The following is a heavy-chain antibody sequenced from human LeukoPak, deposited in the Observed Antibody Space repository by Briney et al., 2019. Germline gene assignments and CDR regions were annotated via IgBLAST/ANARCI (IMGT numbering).Heavy chain of an antibody. Sequence: ASVRVSCKASGGTFSSYAISWVRQAPGQGLEWMGGIIPIFGTSTYAQKFQGRVTITTDESTSTAYMELSSLRSEDTAVYYCAGSYSGSIAYWGQGTLVTVSS. CDR2: IIPIFGTS. D-gene: IGHD1-26*01. CDR3: AGSYSGSIAY. CDR1: GGTFSSYA. V-gene: IGHV1-69*05. J-gene: IGHJ4*02.